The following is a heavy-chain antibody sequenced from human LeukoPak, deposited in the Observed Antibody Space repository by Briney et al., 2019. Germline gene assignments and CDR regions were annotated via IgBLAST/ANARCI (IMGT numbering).Heavy chain of an antibody. V-gene: IGHV3-23*01. Sequence: GGSLRLSCAASGFTFSSSAMSWVRQAPGKGLEWVSAISNNGGYTYYADSVQGRFTISRDNSKSTLCLQMNSLRAEDTAVYYCAKVQDNYYYYGMDVWGQGTTVTVSS. CDR1: GFTFSSSA. J-gene: IGHJ6*02. D-gene: IGHD2-15*01. CDR3: AKVQDNYYYYGMDV. CDR2: ISNNGGYT.